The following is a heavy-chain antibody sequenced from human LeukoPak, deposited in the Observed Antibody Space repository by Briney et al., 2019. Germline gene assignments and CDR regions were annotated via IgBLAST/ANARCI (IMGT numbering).Heavy chain of an antibody. CDR1: GFTFSSYG. CDR2: IRYDGSNK. V-gene: IGHV3-30*02. Sequence: PGGSLRLSCAASGFTFSSYGMHWVRQAPGKGLEWVAFIRYDGSNKYYADSVKGRFTISRDNSKNKLYLQMNSLRAEDTAVYYCAKEWFGEAYFDYWGQGTLVTVSS. J-gene: IGHJ4*02. D-gene: IGHD3-10*01. CDR3: AKEWFGEAYFDY.